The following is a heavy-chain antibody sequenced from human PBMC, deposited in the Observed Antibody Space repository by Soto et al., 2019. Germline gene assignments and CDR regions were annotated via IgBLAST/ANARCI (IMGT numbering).Heavy chain of an antibody. J-gene: IGHJ6*02. V-gene: IGHV3-23*01. CDR1: GFTFSSYA. CDR2: ISGSGGST. CDR3: AKAQPLRFLEWLPWDDYYYGMDV. D-gene: IGHD3-3*01. Sequence: GGSLRLSCAASGFTFSSYAMSWVRQAPGKGLEWVSAISGSGGSTYYADSVKGRFTISRDNSKNTLYLQMNSLRAEDTAVYYCAKAQPLRFLEWLPWDDYYYGMDVWGQGTTVPVSS.